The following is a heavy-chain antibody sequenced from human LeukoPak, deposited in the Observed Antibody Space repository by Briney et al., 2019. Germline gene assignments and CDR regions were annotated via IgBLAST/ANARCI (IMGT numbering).Heavy chain of an antibody. Sequence: PSETLSLTCTVSGGSISSYYWNWIRQPPGKGLEWLGYIYYSGSTNYNPSLKSRVTISVDMSKNQFSLKLSSVTAADTAVYYCARENYDSSGYNNWFDPWGQGTLVTVSS. CDR1: GGSISSYY. J-gene: IGHJ5*02. V-gene: IGHV4-59*01. D-gene: IGHD3-22*01. CDR3: ARENYDSSGYNNWFDP. CDR2: IYYSGST.